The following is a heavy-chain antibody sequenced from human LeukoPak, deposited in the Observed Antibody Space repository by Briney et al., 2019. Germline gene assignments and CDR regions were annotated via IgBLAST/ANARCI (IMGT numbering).Heavy chain of an antibody. V-gene: IGHV3-33*01. CDR2: IWYDGSNK. D-gene: IGHD3-10*01. J-gene: IGHJ4*02. CDR1: GFIFSSYG. Sequence: GGSLRLSCAASGFIFSSYGMHWVRQAPGKGLEWVAVIWYDGSNKYYADSVKGRFTISRDNSKNTLYLQMNSLRAEDTAVYYCASDYGSGSSTPTMYLDYWGQGTLVTVSS. CDR3: ASDYGSGSSTPTMYLDY.